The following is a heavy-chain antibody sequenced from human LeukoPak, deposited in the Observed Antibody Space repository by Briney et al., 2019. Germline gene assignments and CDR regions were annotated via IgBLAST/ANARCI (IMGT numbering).Heavy chain of an antibody. CDR2: ISGSGGST. CDR3: AKDRKFLAARSGYGMDV. D-gene: IGHD6-6*01. CDR1: GFTFSSYA. Sequence: GGSLRLSCAASGFTFSSYAMSWVRQAPGKGLEWVSAISGSGGSTYYADSVKGRFTISRDNSKNTLYLQMNSLRAEDTAVYYCAKDRKFLAARSGYGMDVWGQGTTVTVSS. J-gene: IGHJ6*02. V-gene: IGHV3-23*01.